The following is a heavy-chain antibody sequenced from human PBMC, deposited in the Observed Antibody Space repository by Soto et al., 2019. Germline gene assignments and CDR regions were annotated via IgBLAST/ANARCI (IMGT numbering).Heavy chain of an antibody. J-gene: IGHJ4*02. CDR2: IYSGGST. CDR1: GFTVNSNF. CDR3: ARAVDWELIYFDY. V-gene: IGHV3-53*02. D-gene: IGHD1-26*01. Sequence: EVQLVETGGGLIQPGGSLRLSCAASGFTVNSNFMSWVRQAPGKGLEWVSIIYSGGSTYYADSVKGRFTISRDTSKNTMYLQMNSLRAEDTAVYYCARAVDWELIYFDYWGQGTLVTVSS.